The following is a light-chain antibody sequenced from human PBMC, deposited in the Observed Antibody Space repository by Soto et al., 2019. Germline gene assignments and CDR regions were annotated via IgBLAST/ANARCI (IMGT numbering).Light chain of an antibody. CDR1: ESVNNK. CDR2: RAS. CDR3: HQYNNWFPFT. Sequence: EVVLTQSPATLSVSPGERATLSCRASESVNNKLGGYQQKPGQAPRLLIYRASTRATGIPARFSGSGSGTEFTFTIISLQSEDSAVYYCHQYNNWFPFTFGQGTRLELK. V-gene: IGKV3-15*01. J-gene: IGKJ5*01.